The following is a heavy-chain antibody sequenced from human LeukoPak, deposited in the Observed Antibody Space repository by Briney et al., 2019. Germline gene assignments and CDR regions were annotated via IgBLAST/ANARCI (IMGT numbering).Heavy chain of an antibody. CDR1: GFTFDDYG. J-gene: IGHJ4*02. V-gene: IGHV3-9*01. CDR3: AKDSRGIAVAGTLDY. CDR2: ISWNSGSI. D-gene: IGHD6-19*01. Sequence: GGSLRLSCAASGFTFDDYGMSWVRQAPGKGLEWVSGISWNSGSIVYADSVKGRFTISRDNAKNSLYLQMNSLRAEDTALYYCAKDSRGIAVAGTLDYWGQGTLVTVSS.